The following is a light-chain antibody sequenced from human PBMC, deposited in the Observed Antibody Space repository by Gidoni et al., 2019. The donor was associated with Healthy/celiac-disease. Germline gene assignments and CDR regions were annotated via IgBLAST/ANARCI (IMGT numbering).Light chain of an antibody. J-gene: IGKJ1*01. CDR3: QQYGSSPVT. CDR1: LSVSSSY. CDR2: GAS. V-gene: IGKV3-20*01. Sequence: EIVFKQSPGTLSLSPGERATLPCRASLSVSSSYLAWYQQKPGQAPTLPISGASSRATGIPDMFSGSGSGTDFTLTISRLEPEDFAVYYCQQYGSSPVTFXQXTKVEIK.